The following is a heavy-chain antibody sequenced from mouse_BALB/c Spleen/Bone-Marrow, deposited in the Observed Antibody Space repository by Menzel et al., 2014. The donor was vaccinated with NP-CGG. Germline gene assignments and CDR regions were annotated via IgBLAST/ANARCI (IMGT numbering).Heavy chain of an antibody. Sequence: EVKVEESGGGLVQPGGSLKLSCAASGFDFSRYWMSWVRRAPGKGLGWIGEINPDSSTINYTPSLKDKFIISRDNAKNTLYLQTSKVRSEDTALYYCARPPLYYDYAWFAYWGQGTLVTVSA. CDR1: GFDFSRYW. J-gene: IGHJ3*01. V-gene: IGHV4-1*02. CDR2: INPDSSTI. CDR3: ARPPLYYDYAWFAY. D-gene: IGHD2-4*01.